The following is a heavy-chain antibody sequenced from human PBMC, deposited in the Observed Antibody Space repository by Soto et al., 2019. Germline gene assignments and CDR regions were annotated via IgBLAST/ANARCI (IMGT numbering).Heavy chain of an antibody. CDR1: GFTFSSYS. D-gene: IGHD2-2*01. CDR3: ARDNVVVVPAATHYYYMDV. J-gene: IGHJ6*03. Sequence: EVQLVESGGGLVKPGGSLRLSCAASGFTFSSYSMNWVRQAPGKGLEWVSSISSSSSYIYYADSVKGRFTISRDNAKNSLYLQMNSLRAEETAVYYCARDNVVVVPAATHYYYMDVWGKGTTVTVSS. V-gene: IGHV3-21*01. CDR2: ISSSSSYI.